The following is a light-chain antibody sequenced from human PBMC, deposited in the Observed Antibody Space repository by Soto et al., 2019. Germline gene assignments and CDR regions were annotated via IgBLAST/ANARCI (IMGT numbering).Light chain of an antibody. V-gene: IGLV4-69*01. CDR1: SGHSSYA. CDR2: LNSDGSH. CDR3: QTWGNGSQGV. J-gene: IGLJ3*02. Sequence: QLVLTQSPSASASLGASVKLTCTLSSGHSSYAIAWHQQQPEKGPRYLMKLNSDGSHSKGDGSPDRFSGSSSGAERYLTTSSLQYEDEADYYCQTWGNGSQGVFGGGTKLTVL.